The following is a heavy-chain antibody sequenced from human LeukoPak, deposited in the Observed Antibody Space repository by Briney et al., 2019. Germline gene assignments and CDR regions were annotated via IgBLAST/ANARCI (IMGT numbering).Heavy chain of an antibody. Sequence: PSETLSLTCTVSGGSIRSYYWSWIRQPPGKGLEWIGYIYYSGSTNYNPSLKSRVTISVDTSKNQLSLKLNSVTAADTAVYYCASIKGGGGSFDVWGQGTMVIVSS. CDR1: GGSIRSYY. CDR3: ASIKGGGGSFDV. J-gene: IGHJ3*01. CDR2: IYYSGST. V-gene: IGHV4-59*01. D-gene: IGHD3-16*01.